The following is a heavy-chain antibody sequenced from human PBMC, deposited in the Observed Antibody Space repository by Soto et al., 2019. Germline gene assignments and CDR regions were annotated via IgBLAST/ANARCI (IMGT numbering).Heavy chain of an antibody. CDR3: TTGSLFGIFTHCEDY. CDR2: IKSATAGGTV. D-gene: IGHD3-3*01. V-gene: IGHV3-15*01. J-gene: IGHJ4*02. Sequence: EVHLVESGGGFINPGGSLRLSCAASGFTFTTAWMSWVRQVPGKGLEWVGRIKSATAGGTVDYAASVRGRVTISRDDSKNTLYLQLNSLKTEDTAFYYCTTGSLFGIFTHCEDYWGQGTLVTVSS. CDR1: GFTFTTAW.